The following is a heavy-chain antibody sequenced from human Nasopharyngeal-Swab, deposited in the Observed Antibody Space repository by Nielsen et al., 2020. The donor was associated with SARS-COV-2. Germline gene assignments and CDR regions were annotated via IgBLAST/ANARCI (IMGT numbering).Heavy chain of an antibody. CDR3: ARGPYDFWSDLTGPDY. J-gene: IGHJ4*02. Sequence: ASVKVSCKASGYTFTGNYMHWVRQAPGQGLEWMGRINPNSGGTNYAQKFQGRVTMTRDTSISTAYMELSRLRSDDTAVYYCARGPYDFWSDLTGPDYWGQGTLVTVSS. CDR2: INPNSGGT. D-gene: IGHD3-3*01. CDR1: GYTFTGNY. V-gene: IGHV1-2*06.